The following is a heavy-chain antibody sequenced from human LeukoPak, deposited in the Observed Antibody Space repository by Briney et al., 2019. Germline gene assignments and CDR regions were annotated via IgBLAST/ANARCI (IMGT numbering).Heavy chain of an antibody. CDR1: GGSFSGYY. CDR2: INHSGST. V-gene: IGHV4-34*01. Sequence: PSETLSLTCAVYGGSFSGYYWSWIRQPPGKGLEWIGEINHSGSTNYNPSLKSRVTISVDTSKNQFSLKLSSVTAADTAVYYCARHELEGHVDYWGQGTLVTASS. D-gene: IGHD1-1*01. J-gene: IGHJ4*02. CDR3: ARHELEGHVDY.